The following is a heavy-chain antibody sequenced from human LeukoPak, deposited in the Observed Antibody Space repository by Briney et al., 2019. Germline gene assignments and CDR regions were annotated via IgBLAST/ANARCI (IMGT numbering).Heavy chain of an antibody. CDR1: GFTFGNYA. CDR3: AREKQQALTDV. CDR2: ISSSSSYI. D-gene: IGHD6-13*01. J-gene: IGHJ6*04. Sequence: PGGSLRLSCAASGFTFGNYAMTWVRQAPGKGLEWVSSISSSSSYIFYADSVKGRFTISRDNAKNSLYLQMNSLRAEDTAVYYCAREKQQALTDVWGKGTTVTVSS. V-gene: IGHV3-21*01.